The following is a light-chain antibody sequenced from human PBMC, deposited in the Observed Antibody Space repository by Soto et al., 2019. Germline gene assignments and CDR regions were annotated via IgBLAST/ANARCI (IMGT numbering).Light chain of an antibody. J-gene: IGKJ4*01. CDR3: QQSHSTPLT. CDR2: AAS. CDR1: QSISRY. Sequence: IQMTHAPSSLSASVVYRVSITCRASQSISRYLNWYQQRPGKAPKFLIYAASSLQSGVPSRFSGSGFGTDFTLTISSLQPEDFATYYCQQSHSTPLTFGGGTKVDIK. V-gene: IGKV1-39*01.